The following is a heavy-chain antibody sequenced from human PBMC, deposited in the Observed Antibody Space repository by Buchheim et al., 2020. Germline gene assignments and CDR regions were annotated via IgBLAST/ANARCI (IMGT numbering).Heavy chain of an antibody. CDR3: AKGVNYDFWSGYYTEDYYYGMDV. J-gene: IGHJ6*02. V-gene: IGHV3-30*18. D-gene: IGHD3-3*01. CDR1: GFTFSSYG. CDR2: ISYDGSTK. Sequence: QVQLVESGGGVVQPGRSLRLSCAASGFTFSSYGMHWVRQAPGKGLEWVAVISYDGSTKYYADSVKGRFTISIDNSKHTLYLQMNSLRAEDTAVYYCAKGVNYDFWSGYYTEDYYYGMDVWGQGTT.